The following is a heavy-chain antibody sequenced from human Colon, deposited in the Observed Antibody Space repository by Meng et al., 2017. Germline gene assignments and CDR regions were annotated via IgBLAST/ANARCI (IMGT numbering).Heavy chain of an antibody. V-gene: IGHV4-4*02. D-gene: IGHD3/OR15-3a*01. J-gene: IGHJ4*02. CDR1: GGSLSSNW. CDR3: ARHISILGQRGFDY. CDR2: FFHTGRT. Sequence: QVQLQESGPGLVKPSGTLSLTCAVSGGSLSSNWWSWVRQPPGKGLEWIGEFFHTGRTNYDPSLKSRVTISVDKSNNQFSLKLTSVTAADTAVYYCARHISILGQRGFDYWGQGTLVTVSS.